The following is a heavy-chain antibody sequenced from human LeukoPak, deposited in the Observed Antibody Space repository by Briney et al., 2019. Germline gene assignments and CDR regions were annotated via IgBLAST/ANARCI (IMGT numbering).Heavy chain of an antibody. CDR2: IDDDGTDT. D-gene: IGHD2/OR15-2a*01. CDR3: ARGMLSRAGYLWYFYMDV. CDR1: GLTSGSYW. V-gene: IGHV3-74*01. J-gene: IGHJ6*03. Sequence: GGSLRLSCAASGLTSGSYWMHWVRHAPGKGPEWVSRIDDDGTDTHYAVSVKGRFTISRDNAKNTLYLQMNSLRAQAPAVYYCARGMLSRAGYLWYFYMDVWGKGAMVTVSS.